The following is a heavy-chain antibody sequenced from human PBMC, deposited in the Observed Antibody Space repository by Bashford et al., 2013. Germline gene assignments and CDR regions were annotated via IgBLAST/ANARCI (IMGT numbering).Heavy chain of an antibody. V-gene: IGHV3-23*01. CDR3: AKKRSKELSTVMAVVGKDPLDI. J-gene: IGHJ3*02. D-gene: IGHD3-22*01. Sequence: VRQAPGKGLEWVSVISGSGSRRYYADSVEGRFTISRDNSKNTLYLQMNSLRAEDTAVYYCAKKRSKELSTVMAVVGKDPLDIWGQGTKVTVSS. CDR2: ISGSGSRR.